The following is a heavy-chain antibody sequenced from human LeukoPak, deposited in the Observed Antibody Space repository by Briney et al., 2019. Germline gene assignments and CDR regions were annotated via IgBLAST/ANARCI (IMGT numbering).Heavy chain of an antibody. J-gene: IGHJ4*02. CDR3: AKASNDSSGYYYGRYYFDY. D-gene: IGHD3-22*01. V-gene: IGHV3-23*01. CDR2: ISGSGGST. CDR1: GFTFSSYA. Sequence: PGGSLRLSCAASGFTFSSYAMSWVRQAPGKGLEWVSAISGSGGSTYYADSVKGRFTISRDNSKNTLYLQMNSLRAEDTAVYYCAKASNDSSGYYYGRYYFDYWGQGTLVTVSS.